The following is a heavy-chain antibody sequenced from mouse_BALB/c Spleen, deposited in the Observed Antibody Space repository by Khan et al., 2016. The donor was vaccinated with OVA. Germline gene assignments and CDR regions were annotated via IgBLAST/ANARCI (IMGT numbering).Heavy chain of an antibody. CDR2: IYPGNVNT. Sequence: QVQLQQPGPELVKPGASVRISCKASGYTFTSYYIHWVKQRPGQGLEWIGWIYPGNVNTKYNEKFKGKATLTADKSSSTAYMQLSSLTSEDSAVYFCARGDYYGSSPFDYWGQGTTLTVSS. CDR1: GYTFTSYY. CDR3: ARGDYYGSSPFDY. D-gene: IGHD1-1*01. J-gene: IGHJ2*01. V-gene: IGHV1S56*01.